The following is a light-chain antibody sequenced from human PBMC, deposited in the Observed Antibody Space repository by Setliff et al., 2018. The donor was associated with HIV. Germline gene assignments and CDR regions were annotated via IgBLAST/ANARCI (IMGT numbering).Light chain of an antibody. CDR3: CSYAGSSTLV. Sequence: QSALAQPAAVSGSPGQSITISCTGASGDVGRYNLVSWYQQQPGKPPKLMIYQASKRTSGVSNRFSGSKSVNTASLTISGLQSEDEAGYYCCSYAGSSTLVVGGGT. CDR1: SGDVGRYNL. CDR2: QAS. J-gene: IGLJ3*02. V-gene: IGLV2-23*01.